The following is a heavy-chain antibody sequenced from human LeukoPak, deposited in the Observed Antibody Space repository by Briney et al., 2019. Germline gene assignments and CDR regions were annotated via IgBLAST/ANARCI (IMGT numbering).Heavy chain of an antibody. CDR1: GFSFSSYA. CDR2: ISGDGTRT. V-gene: IGHV3-23*01. J-gene: IGHJ4*02. CDR3: AKWPEGAMDYFDY. D-gene: IGHD3-16*01. Sequence: GSLRLSCAASGFSFSSYAMTWARQAPVKGLEWVSAISGDGTRTYYADSVKGRFTISRDNSKNTLYLEMSSLRVEDTAIYYCAKWPEGAMDYFDYWGQGTLVTVSS.